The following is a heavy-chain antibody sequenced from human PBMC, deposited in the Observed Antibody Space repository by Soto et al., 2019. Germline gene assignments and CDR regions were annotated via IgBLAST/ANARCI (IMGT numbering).Heavy chain of an antibody. CDR3: AKGAERNWFDT. J-gene: IGHJ5*02. Sequence: ASVKVSCKASGYIFTDHYIHWVRQAPGQGLEWVGWMSPYTGVGKYAEKFQGRVTMSRDTSISTAYMELSSLRSDDTAVYYCAKGAERNWFDTWGQGTLVTVSS. CDR1: GYIFTDHY. CDR2: MSPYTGVG. V-gene: IGHV1-2*02.